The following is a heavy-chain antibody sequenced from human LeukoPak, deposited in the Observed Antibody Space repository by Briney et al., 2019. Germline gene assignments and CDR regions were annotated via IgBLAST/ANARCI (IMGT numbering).Heavy chain of an antibody. V-gene: IGHV1-2*04. D-gene: IGHD6-6*01. CDR2: INPNSGGT. J-gene: IGHJ6*02. CDR1: GYTFTGYY. CDR3: ARRAVHYYYGMDV. Sequence: ASVKVSCKASGYTFTGYYMHWVRQAPGQGLEWMGWINPNSGGTNYAQKFQGWVTMTRDTSISTAYMELSRLRSDDTAVYYCARRAVHYYYGMDVWGQGTTVTVSS.